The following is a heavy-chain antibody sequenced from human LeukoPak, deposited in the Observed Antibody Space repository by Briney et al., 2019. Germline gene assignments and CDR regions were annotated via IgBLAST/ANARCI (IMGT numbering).Heavy chain of an antibody. CDR2: IYYSGST. V-gene: IGHV4-31*03. CDR3: ARSWIQLWLLDY. CDR1: GGSISSGGYY. D-gene: IGHD5-18*01. J-gene: IGHJ4*02. Sequence: SQTLSLTCTVSGGSISSGGYYWSWTRQHPGKGLEWIGYIYYSGSTYYNPSLKSRVTISVDTSKNQFSLKLSSVAAADTAVYYCARSWIQLWLLDYWGQGTLVTVSS.